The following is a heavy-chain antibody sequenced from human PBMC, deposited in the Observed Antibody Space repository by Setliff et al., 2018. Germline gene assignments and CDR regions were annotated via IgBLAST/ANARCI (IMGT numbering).Heavy chain of an antibody. Sequence: ASVKVSCKTSGFRFTNFGFSWVRQAPGQGLEWLGSISPYSGNTNYAPKFRDRVTLTIDPSSTTAYMELRSLKSDDTAFYYCARSSAPSVVLAADFDFWGQGTLVTVSS. D-gene: IGHD3-9*01. CDR1: GFRFTNFG. J-gene: IGHJ4*02. V-gene: IGHV1-18*01. CDR3: ARSSAPSVVLAADFDF. CDR2: ISPYSGNT.